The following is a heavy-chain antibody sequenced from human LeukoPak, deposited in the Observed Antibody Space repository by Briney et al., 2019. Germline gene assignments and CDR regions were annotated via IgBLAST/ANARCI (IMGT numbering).Heavy chain of an antibody. CDR1: GYTFTSYG. CDR2: ISAYNGNT. D-gene: IGHD3-10*01. CDR3: ATARGRFGELSVDY. J-gene: IGHJ4*02. Sequence: ASVKVSCKASGYTFTSYGISWVRQAPGQGLEWMGWISAYNGNTNYAQKLQGRVTMTTDTSTSTAYMELSSLRSEDTAVYYCATARGRFGELSVDYWGQGTLVTVSS. V-gene: IGHV1-18*01.